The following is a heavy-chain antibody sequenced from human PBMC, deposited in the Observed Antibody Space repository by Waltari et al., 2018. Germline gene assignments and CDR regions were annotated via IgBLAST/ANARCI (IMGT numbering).Heavy chain of an antibody. CDR3: ARLPGDYVGY. V-gene: IGHV3-23*01. J-gene: IGHJ4*02. CDR2: ISGPGDST. D-gene: IGHD2-15*01. Sequence: SYAMSWVRQAPGKGLEWVSTISGPGDSTYYADSVNGRFTISRDNSQNTVYLQVNSLTAEDTAIYYCARLPGDYVGYWGQGTLVTVSS. CDR1: SYA.